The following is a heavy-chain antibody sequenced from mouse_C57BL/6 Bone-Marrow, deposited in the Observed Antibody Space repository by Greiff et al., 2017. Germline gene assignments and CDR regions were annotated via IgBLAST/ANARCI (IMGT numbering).Heavy chain of an antibody. Sequence: VQLQQSGAELVRPGASVTLSCTASGFNIKDDYMPWVKQRPEQGLEWIGWIDPENGDTEYASKFQGKATITADTSSNTAYLQLSSLTSEDTAVYYCTTLSFFDYWGQGTTLTVSS. J-gene: IGHJ2*01. CDR3: TTLSFFDY. V-gene: IGHV14-4*01. CDR1: GFNIKDDY. CDR2: IDPENGDT.